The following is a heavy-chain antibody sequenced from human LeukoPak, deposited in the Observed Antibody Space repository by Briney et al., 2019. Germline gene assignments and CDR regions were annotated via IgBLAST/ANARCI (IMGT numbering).Heavy chain of an antibody. J-gene: IGHJ2*01. Sequence: GGSLRLSCAASGFTLNNFPMSWVRQAPGKGLECVSAINPSGGDTYFPDSVRGRFTISRDNSKNTVYLQMDSLRVEDTAVYYCARLRWEITHYWYFDLWGRGALVTVSS. D-gene: IGHD4-23*01. CDR3: ARLRWEITHYWYFDL. V-gene: IGHV3-23*01. CDR2: INPSGGDT. CDR1: GFTLNNFP.